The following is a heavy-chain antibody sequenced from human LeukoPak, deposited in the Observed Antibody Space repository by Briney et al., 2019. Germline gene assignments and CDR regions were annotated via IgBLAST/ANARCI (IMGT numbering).Heavy chain of an antibody. CDR1: GFTFSSYE. Sequence: GGSPRLSCAASGFTFSSYEMNWVRQAPGKGLEWVSYISSSGSTIYYADSVKGRFTISRDNAKNSLYLQMNSLRAEDTAVYYCARTRSVTPPFDYWGQGTLVTVSS. CDR2: ISSSGSTI. J-gene: IGHJ4*02. CDR3: ARTRSVTPPFDY. V-gene: IGHV3-48*03. D-gene: IGHD4-17*01.